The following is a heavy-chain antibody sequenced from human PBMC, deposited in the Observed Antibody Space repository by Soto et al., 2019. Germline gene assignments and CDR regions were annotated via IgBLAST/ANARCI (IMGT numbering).Heavy chain of an antibody. CDR3: AREIAVAGPFDY. D-gene: IGHD6-19*01. Sequence: QVQLQESGPGLVKPSETLSLTCTVSGGSISSYDWRWIRQPPGKGLEWIGYIYYSGRTNYNPSLKSRVTISVDPSKNQFSLKLSSVTAADTDVYYWAREIAVAGPFDYWVQGTLVTVSA. CDR2: IYYSGRT. V-gene: IGHV4-59*01. J-gene: IGHJ4*02. CDR1: GGSISSYD.